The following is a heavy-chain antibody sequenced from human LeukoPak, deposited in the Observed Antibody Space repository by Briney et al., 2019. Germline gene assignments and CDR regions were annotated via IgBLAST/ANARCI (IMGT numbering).Heavy chain of an antibody. CDR1: GYSISSGDY. D-gene: IGHD3-10*01. Sequence: SETLSLTCTVSGYSISSGDYWGWIRQPPGKGLEWIGSIYHSGRTYYNPSLKSRVTISVDTSKNQFSLKLSSVTAADTAVYYCARRAVRYYGSGSYYRGPRAHYYMDVWGKGTTVTISS. CDR2: IYHSGRT. CDR3: ARRAVRYYGSGSYYRGPRAHYYMDV. V-gene: IGHV4-38-2*02. J-gene: IGHJ6*03.